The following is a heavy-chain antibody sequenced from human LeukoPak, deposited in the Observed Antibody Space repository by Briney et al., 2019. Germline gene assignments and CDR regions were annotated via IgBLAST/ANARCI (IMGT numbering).Heavy chain of an antibody. J-gene: IGHJ5*02. Sequence: SETLSLTCTVSGGSISIYYWSWIRQPPGKGLEWIGYVYNSENTNYNPSLKSRATISADTSKNQFSLKLSSVTAADTAVYYCARALAAAGNWFDPWGQGTLVTVSS. CDR2: VYNSENT. D-gene: IGHD6-13*01. CDR3: ARALAAAGNWFDP. CDR1: GGSISIYY. V-gene: IGHV4-59*01.